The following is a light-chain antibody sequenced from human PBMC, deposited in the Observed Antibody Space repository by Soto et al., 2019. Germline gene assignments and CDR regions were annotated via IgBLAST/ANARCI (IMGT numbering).Light chain of an antibody. J-gene: IGKJ2*01. CDR2: AAS. Sequence: DIQMTQSPSSLSASVGDRVTITCRASQSITNYLNWYQQKPGKAPKLLIYAASSLQSGVPSRFSGSGSGTDFTLSISSLQPEDFATYFCQQSYSMLYTFGQGTKLESK. CDR3: QQSYSMLYT. V-gene: IGKV1-39*01. CDR1: QSITNY.